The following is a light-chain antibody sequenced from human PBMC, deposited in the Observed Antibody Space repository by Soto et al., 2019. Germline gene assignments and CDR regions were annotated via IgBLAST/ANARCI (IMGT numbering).Light chain of an antibody. J-gene: IGKJ1*01. CDR2: GVS. CDR3: QQYGSSRT. V-gene: IGKV3-20*01. CDR1: QSVSSSY. Sequence: EIVLTQSPGTLSLSPGERATLSCRASQSVSSSYLAWYQQKPGQAPRLLIYGVSSRATGIPDRFSGSGSGTEFTLTITRLEPEDFAVYYCQQYGSSRTFGQGTKVEIK.